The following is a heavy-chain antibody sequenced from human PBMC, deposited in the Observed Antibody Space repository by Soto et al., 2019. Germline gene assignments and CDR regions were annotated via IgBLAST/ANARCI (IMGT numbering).Heavy chain of an antibody. Sequence: PVGSLRLSCAASGFTFSSYGMHWVRQAPGKGLEWVAVIWYDGSNKYYADSVKGRFTISRDNSKNTLYLQMNSLRAEDTAVYYCARDIHSSGWNYYYYYGMDVWGQGTTVTVSS. CDR2: IWYDGSNK. CDR3: ARDIHSSGWNYYYYYGMDV. CDR1: GFTFSSYG. D-gene: IGHD6-19*01. V-gene: IGHV3-33*01. J-gene: IGHJ6*02.